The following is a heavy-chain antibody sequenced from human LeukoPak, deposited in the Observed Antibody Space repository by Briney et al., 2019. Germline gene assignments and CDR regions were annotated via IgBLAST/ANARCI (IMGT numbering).Heavy chain of an antibody. CDR1: EFTVSSNY. Sequence: GGSLRLSCQTLEFTVSSNYMSRDSQAPGKGLEWVSVIYSSGATYYADSVKGRFTISRDNSKNTVFLQMNSLRAEDTAVYHCARAAPGRGSIYFTGDQWGQGTLVTVSA. V-gene: IGHV3-66*01. CDR3: ARAAPGRGSIYFTGDQ. J-gene: IGHJ1*01. CDR2: IYSSGAT. D-gene: IGHD5-18*01.